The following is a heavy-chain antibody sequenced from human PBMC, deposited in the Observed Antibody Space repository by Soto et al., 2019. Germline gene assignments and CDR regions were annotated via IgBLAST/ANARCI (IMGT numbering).Heavy chain of an antibody. CDR2: IYYSGST. Sequence: SETLSLTCTVSGGSISSSSYYWGWIRQPPGKGLEWIGSIYYSGSTYYNPSLKSRVTISVDTSKNQFSLKLSSVTAADTAVYYCARPIYGDYEYFDYRGQRTLVTVSS. J-gene: IGHJ4*02. D-gene: IGHD4-17*01. CDR3: ARPIYGDYEYFDY. CDR1: GGSISSSSYY. V-gene: IGHV4-39*01.